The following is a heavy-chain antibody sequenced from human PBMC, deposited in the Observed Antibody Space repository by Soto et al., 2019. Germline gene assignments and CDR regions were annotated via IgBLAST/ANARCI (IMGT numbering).Heavy chain of an antibody. J-gene: IGHJ4*02. CDR3: ATDRRAGGNYGFYSDF. CDR1: GFTFSSYG. V-gene: IGHV3-23*01. Sequence: EVQLLESGGGLVQPGGSLRLSCAASGFTFSSYGMTWVRQAPGKGLEWVSFSSATGAGTYYADSVKGRFTISRDNANNMLYLQMTSLTAVDTAVYYCATDRRAGGNYGFYSDFWGQGALVIVSS. D-gene: IGHD1-7*01. CDR2: SSATGAGT.